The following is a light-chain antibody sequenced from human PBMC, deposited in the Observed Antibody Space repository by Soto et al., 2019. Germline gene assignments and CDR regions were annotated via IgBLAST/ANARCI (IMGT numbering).Light chain of an antibody. CDR2: TLS. CDR1: SSDVGGYNY. CDR3: NSYTSSSTLDV. Sequence: QSVLTQPASVSGFPGQSITISCTGTSSDVGGYNYIFWYEQHPSKAPKLIIYTLSNMTSGVSNRFSSTRTGNLTSLTISGLQAEDEADYSCNSYTSSSTLDVFGTGTKV. J-gene: IGLJ1*01. V-gene: IGLV2-14*01.